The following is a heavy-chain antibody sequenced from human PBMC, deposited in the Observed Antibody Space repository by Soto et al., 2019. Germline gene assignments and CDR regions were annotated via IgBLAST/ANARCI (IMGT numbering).Heavy chain of an antibody. CDR3: ARCTVTLFGVVTPPGY. V-gene: IGHV1-69*02. CDR2: IIPMLDRT. D-gene: IGHD3-3*01. CDR1: GGSFNSFH. Sequence: QVQLVQSGAEVKRPGSSVKVSCKSSGGSFNSFHFNWVRQAPGQGLEWMGRIIPMLDRTQYAQMFQGRVTITADTSTSTAYMEMSGLESLDTAVYSCARCTVTLFGVVTPPGYWCQRTLVTVSS. J-gene: IGHJ4*02.